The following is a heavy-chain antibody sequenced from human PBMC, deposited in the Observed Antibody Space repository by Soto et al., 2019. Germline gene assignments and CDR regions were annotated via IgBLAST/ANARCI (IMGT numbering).Heavy chain of an antibody. CDR1: GFTFYSYA. CDR3: VKDRMAYNSVWDPFDI. D-gene: IGHD1-20*01. J-gene: IGHJ3*02. Sequence: EVQLLESGGGLVQPGGSLRLSCAASGFTFYSYAMSWVRQAPGKGLEWVSTIGSVGGDTYYADSVKGRFTISRDDSKNTLLLPMNSLRAEDTAVYYCVKDRMAYNSVWDPFDIWGQGTMVTVSS. CDR2: IGSVGGDT. V-gene: IGHV3-23*01.